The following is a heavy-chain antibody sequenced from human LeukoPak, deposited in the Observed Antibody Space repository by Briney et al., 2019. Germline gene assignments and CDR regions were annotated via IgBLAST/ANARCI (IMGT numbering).Heavy chain of an antibody. J-gene: IGHJ4*02. D-gene: IGHD2-15*01. CDR2: ISSNGGST. CDR1: GFTFISYA. CDR3: ASYCSGGSCYSGDSDY. Sequence: PGGSLRLSCAASGFTFISYAMHWVRQAPGKGLEYVSAISSNGGSTYYANSVKGRFTISRDNSKNTLYLQMGSLRAEDMAVYYCASYCSGGSCYSGDSDYWGQGTLVTVSS. V-gene: IGHV3-64*01.